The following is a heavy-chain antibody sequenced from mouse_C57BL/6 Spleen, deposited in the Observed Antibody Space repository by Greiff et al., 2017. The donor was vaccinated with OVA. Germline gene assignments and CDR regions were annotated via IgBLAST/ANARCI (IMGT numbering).Heavy chain of an antibody. CDR1: GFTFSSYG. V-gene: IGHV5-6*01. D-gene: IGHD1-1*02. CDR3: ARQGTMGWFAY. CDR2: ISSGGSYT. J-gene: IGHJ3*01. Sequence: EVKLVESGGDLVKPGGSLKLSCAASGFTFSSYGMSWVRQTPDKRLEWVATISSGGSYTYYPDSVKGRFTISRDNAKNTLYLQMSSLKSEDTAMYYCARQGTMGWFAYWGQGTLVTVSA.